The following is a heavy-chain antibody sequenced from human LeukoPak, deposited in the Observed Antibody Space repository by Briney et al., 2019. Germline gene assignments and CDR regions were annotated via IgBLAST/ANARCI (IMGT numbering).Heavy chain of an antibody. V-gene: IGHV5-51*01. Sequence: GKSLKISCKGSGYSFTSYWIGWVRQMPGKGLEWMGIIYPGDSDTRYSPSFQGQVTISADKSISTAYLQWSSLKASDTAMYYCARRGSSGWQGNDAFDIWGQGTMVTVSS. J-gene: IGHJ3*02. CDR3: ARRGSSGWQGNDAFDI. D-gene: IGHD6-19*01. CDR1: GYSFTSYW. CDR2: IYPGDSDT.